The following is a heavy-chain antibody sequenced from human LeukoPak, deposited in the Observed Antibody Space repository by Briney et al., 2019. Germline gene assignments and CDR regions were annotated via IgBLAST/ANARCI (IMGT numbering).Heavy chain of an antibody. CDR2: INHSGST. CDR1: GGSFSGYY. V-gene: IGHV4-34*01. CDR3: ARGLPDIVVVPAATGWFDP. D-gene: IGHD2-2*01. J-gene: IGHJ5*02. Sequence: SETLSLTCAVYGGSFSGYYWSWIRQPPGKGLEWIGEINHSGSTNYNPSLKSRVTISVDTSKNQFSLKLSSVTAADTALYYCARGLPDIVVVPAATGWFDPWGQGTLVTVSS.